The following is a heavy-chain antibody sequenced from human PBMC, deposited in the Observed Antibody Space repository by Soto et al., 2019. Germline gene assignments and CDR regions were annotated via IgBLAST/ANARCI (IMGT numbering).Heavy chain of an antibody. Sequence: GGSLRLSCAASGFTFSSYAMSWVRQAPGKGLEWVSAISGSGGSTYYADSVKGRFTISRDNSKNTLYLQMNSLRAEDTAVYYCAKDPGDLRYYDSSGYQALTLPTHFDYWGQGTLVTVSS. V-gene: IGHV3-23*01. CDR2: ISGSGGST. J-gene: IGHJ4*02. CDR3: AKDPGDLRYYDSSGYQALTLPTHFDY. CDR1: GFTFSSYA. D-gene: IGHD3-22*01.